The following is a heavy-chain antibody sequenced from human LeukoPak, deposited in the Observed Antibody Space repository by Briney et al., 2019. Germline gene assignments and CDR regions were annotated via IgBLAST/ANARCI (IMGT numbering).Heavy chain of an antibody. J-gene: IGHJ4*02. CDR3: ARGDCTNGVCYYYFDY. D-gene: IGHD2-8*01. CDR1: GGTFSSYA. V-gene: IGHV1-46*01. CDR2: INPSGGST. Sequence: ASVKVSCKASGGTFSSYAISWVRQAPGQGLEWMGIINPSGGSTSYAQKFQGRVTMTRDTSTSTVYMELSSLRSEDTAVYYCARGDCTNGVCYYYFDYWGRGTLVTVSS.